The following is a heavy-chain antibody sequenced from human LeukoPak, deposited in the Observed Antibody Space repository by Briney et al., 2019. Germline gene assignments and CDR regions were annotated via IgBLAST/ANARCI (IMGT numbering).Heavy chain of an antibody. J-gene: IGHJ4*02. CDR2: IYFSGST. D-gene: IGHD2-15*01. CDR3: ARGVVAAPQTFDY. V-gene: IGHV4-61*08. CDR1: GGSISS. Sequence: SETLSLTCTVSGGSISSFYWSWFYWSWIRQPPGKGLEWIGYIYFSGSTNYNPSLKSRVTISVDTSKNQFSLELSSVTAADTAVYYCARGVVAAPQTFDYWGQGTLVTVSS.